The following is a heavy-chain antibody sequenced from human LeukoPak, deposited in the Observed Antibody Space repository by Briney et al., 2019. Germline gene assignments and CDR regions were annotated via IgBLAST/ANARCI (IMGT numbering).Heavy chain of an antibody. D-gene: IGHD6-13*01. CDR1: GYTFTGYY. V-gene: IGHV1-2*02. CDR2: INPNSGGT. Sequence: ASLKVSCKASGYTFTGYYMHWVRQAPGQGLEWMGWINPNSGGTNYAQKFQGRVTMTRDTSISTAYMELSRLRSDDTAVYYCAAWKIATAGTTYFDYWGQGTLVTVSS. J-gene: IGHJ4*02. CDR3: AAWKIATAGTTYFDY.